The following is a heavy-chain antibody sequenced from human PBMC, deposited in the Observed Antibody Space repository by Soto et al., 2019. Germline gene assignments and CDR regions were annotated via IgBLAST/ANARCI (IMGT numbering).Heavy chain of an antibody. J-gene: IGHJ6*02. V-gene: IGHV3-23*01. Sequence: HPGGSLRLSCAASGFTFSSYAMSWVRQAPGKGLEWVSAISGSGGSTYYADSVKGRFTISRDNSRSTLYLQMNSLRAEDTAVYYCAKVRGFNLYYYGMDVWGQGTTVTVS. CDR3: AKVRGFNLYYYGMDV. CDR2: ISGSGGST. D-gene: IGHD5-12*01. CDR1: GFTFSSYA.